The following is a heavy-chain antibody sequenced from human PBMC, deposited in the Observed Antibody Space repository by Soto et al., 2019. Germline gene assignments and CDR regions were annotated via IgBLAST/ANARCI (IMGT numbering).Heavy chain of an antibody. CDR3: ATVYFYDSSADYYFDY. Sequence: LRLSCTVSGFTFDDYAMSWVRQAPGKGLEWVGFISSQAFGGTTEYAASVEGRFTISTDESKTIAYLQMNSLKAADTAVYFCATVYFYDSSADYYFDYLGQGTLVTVSS. V-gene: IGHV3-49*04. CDR1: GFTFDDYA. J-gene: IGHJ4*02. D-gene: IGHD3-22*01. CDR2: ISSQAFGGTT.